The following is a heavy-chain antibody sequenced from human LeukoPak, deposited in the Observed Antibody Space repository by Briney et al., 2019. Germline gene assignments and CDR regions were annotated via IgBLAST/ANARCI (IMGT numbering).Heavy chain of an antibody. D-gene: IGHD3-3*01. Sequence: ASVKVSCKASGYSFTGHYMHWVRQAPGQGLEWMGWINPNSGGTNYAQKFQGRVTMTRDTSSGTAYMELSRLRSDDTAADYCARGGGTVFGVLNDWGQGTLVTVSS. CDR3: ARGGGTVFGVLND. V-gene: IGHV1-2*02. CDR1: GYSFTGHY. CDR2: INPNSGGT. J-gene: IGHJ4*02.